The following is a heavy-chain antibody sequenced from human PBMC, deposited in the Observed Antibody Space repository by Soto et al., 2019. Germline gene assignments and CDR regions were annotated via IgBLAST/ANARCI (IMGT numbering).Heavy chain of an antibody. CDR2: ISSSGSTI. CDR3: ARVQKAVAGASILDY. CDR1: GFTFSDYY. D-gene: IGHD6-19*01. J-gene: IGHJ4*02. V-gene: IGHV3-11*01. Sequence: GGSLRLSCAASGFTFSDYYLSWIRQAPGKGLEWVSYISSSGSTIYYADSVKGRFTISRDNAKNSLYLQMNSLRAEDTAVYYCARVQKAVAGASILDYWGQGTLVTVSS.